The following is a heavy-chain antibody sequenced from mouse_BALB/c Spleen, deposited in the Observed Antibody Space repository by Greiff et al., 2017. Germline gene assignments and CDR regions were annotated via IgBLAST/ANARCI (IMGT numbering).Heavy chain of an antibody. CDR3: ARELGLRGAWFAY. V-gene: IGHV3-6*02. CDR1: GYSITSGYY. Sequence: EVKLLESGPGLVKPSQSLSLTCSVTGYSITSGYYWTWIRQFPGNKLEWMGYISYDGSNNYNPSLKNRISITRDTSKNQFFLKLNSVTTEDTATYYCARELGLRGAWFAYWGQGTLVTVSA. J-gene: IGHJ3*01. D-gene: IGHD3-1*01. CDR2: ISYDGSN.